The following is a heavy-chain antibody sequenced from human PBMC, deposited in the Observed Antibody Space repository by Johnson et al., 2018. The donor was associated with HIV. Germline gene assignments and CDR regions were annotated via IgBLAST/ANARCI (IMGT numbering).Heavy chain of an antibody. V-gene: IGHV3-43D*03. J-gene: IGHJ3*02. Sequence: VQLVESGGVVVQPGGSLRLSCETSRFTFDDYAMHWVRQAPGKGLEWVSLINWDGDSTYYADSVTGRFTISRDTSKNTLYLQMNSLRTEDKAVYYCARVRGGTGHGAFDIWGQGTMVTVSS. CDR2: INWDGDST. CDR1: RFTFDDYA. CDR3: ARVRGGTGHGAFDI.